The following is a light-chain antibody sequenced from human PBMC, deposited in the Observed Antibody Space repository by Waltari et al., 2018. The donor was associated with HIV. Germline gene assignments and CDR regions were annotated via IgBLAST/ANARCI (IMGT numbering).Light chain of an antibody. V-gene: IGKV1-9*01. CDR3: QQLNSYPFT. J-gene: IGKJ3*01. CDR2: AAS. Sequence: DIQLTQSPSFLSASVGDRVTITCRASQGISSCLAWYQQKPGKAPKLLIYAASTLQSGVSSRFSGSRSRTEFTLTISSLQPEDFATYFCQQLNSYPFTFGPVTKVDIK. CDR1: QGISSC.